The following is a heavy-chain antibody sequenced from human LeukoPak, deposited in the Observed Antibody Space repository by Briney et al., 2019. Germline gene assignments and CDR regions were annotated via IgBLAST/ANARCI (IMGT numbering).Heavy chain of an antibody. CDR3: ARAVVPAAHGGDAFGI. CDR2: IYYSGST. Sequence: PSETLSLTCTVSGGSISSYYWSWIRQPPGKGLEWIGYIYYSGSTNYNPSLKSRVTISVDTSKNQFSLKLSSVTAADTAVYYCARAVVPAAHGGDAFGIWGQGTMVTVSS. D-gene: IGHD2-2*01. V-gene: IGHV4-59*01. J-gene: IGHJ3*02. CDR1: GGSISSYY.